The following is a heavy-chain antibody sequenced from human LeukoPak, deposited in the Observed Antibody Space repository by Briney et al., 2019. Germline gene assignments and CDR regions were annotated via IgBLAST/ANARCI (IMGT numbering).Heavy chain of an antibody. CDR3: ARGYSSAWFDSYHHYDY. V-gene: IGHV4-34*01. CDR2: INHSGST. J-gene: IGHJ4*02. Sequence: SETLSLTCAVYGGSFSGYYWSWIRQPPGKGLEWIGEINHSGSTNYNPSLKSRVTISVDTSKNQFSLKLSSVTAADTAVYYCARGYSSAWFDSYHHYDYWGQGTLVTVSS. CDR1: GGSFSGYY. D-gene: IGHD6-19*01.